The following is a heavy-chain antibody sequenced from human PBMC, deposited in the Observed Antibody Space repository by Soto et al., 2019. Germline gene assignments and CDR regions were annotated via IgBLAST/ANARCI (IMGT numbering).Heavy chain of an antibody. D-gene: IGHD5-18*01. CDR1: GYTFTSYG. CDR2: VNIYEGST. CDR3: ARERGGYSYGDY. V-gene: IGHV1-18*01. Sequence: QVQLVQSGAEVKKPGASVKVSCKASGYTFTSYGITWVRQAPGQGLEWMGWVNIYEGSTNYAQKFQGRVTMTTDTSTSTVYLELWSLRSDETAIYYCARERGGYSYGDYWGQGTLVTVSS. J-gene: IGHJ4*02.